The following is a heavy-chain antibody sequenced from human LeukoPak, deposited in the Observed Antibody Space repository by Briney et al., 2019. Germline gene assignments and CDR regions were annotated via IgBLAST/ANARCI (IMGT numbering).Heavy chain of an antibody. CDR3: AADTSMVRGV. J-gene: IGHJ4*02. CDR2: IIPIFGTA. V-gene: IGHV1-69*05. CDR1: GGTFSSYA. Sequence: ASVKVSCKASGGTFSSYAISWVRQAPGQGLEWMGGIIPIFGTANYAQKFQERVTITRDMFTSTAYMELSSLRSEDTAVYYCAADTSMVRGVWGQGTLVTVSS. D-gene: IGHD3-10*01.